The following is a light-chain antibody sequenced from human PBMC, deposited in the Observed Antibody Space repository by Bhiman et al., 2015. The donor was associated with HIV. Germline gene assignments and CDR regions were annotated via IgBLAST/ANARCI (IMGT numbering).Light chain of an antibody. J-gene: IGLJ2*01. CDR3: ATWDSGLV. CDR1: SSNIGSKY. V-gene: IGLV1-51*02. CDR2: ETN. Sequence: QSVLTQPPSASGTPGQRVSISCSGSSSNIGSKYVYWYQQIPGTAPKLLIYETNKRPSGIPDRFSASKSGTSATLVITGLQTGDEAAYYCATWDSGLVFGGGTKLTVL.